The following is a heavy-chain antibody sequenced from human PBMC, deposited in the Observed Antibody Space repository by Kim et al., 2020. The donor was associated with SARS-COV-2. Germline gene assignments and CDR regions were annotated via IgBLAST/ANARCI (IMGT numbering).Heavy chain of an antibody. CDR1: GGSISSDY. CDR3: ARVSITQRWFGP. CDR2: IYFSGDT. V-gene: IGHV4-59*13. J-gene: IGHJ5*02. D-gene: IGHD6-25*01. Sequence: SETLSLTCTLSGGSISSDYWSWIRQPPGKGLEWIGYIYFSGDTYYNPSLESRVTISVDTSKSHFSLKLNFVTAADTAIYYCARVSITQRWFGPLGHGTLV.